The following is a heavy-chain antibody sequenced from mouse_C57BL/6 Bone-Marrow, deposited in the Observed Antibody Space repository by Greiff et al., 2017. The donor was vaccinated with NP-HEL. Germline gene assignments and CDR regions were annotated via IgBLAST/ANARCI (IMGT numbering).Heavy chain of an antibody. Sequence: EVQLVESAGGLVQPGSSMKLSCTASGFTFSDYYMAWVRQVPEKGLEWVANINYDGSSTYYLDSLKSRFIISRDNAKNILYLQMSSLKSEDTATYYCAREGSSDYYAMDYWGQGTSVTVSS. J-gene: IGHJ4*01. V-gene: IGHV5-16*01. CDR1: GFTFSDYY. D-gene: IGHD1-1*01. CDR2: INYDGSST. CDR3: AREGSSDYYAMDY.